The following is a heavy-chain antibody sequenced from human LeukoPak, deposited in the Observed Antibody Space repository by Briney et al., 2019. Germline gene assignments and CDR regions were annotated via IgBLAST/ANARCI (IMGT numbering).Heavy chain of an antibody. CDR2: IYTSGST. J-gene: IGHJ3*02. CDR3: ARGNTYYYDSWRGVLDAFDI. CDR1: GGSISSYY. V-gene: IGHV4-4*07. Sequence: SETLSLTCTVSGGSISSYYWSWIRQPAGKGLEWIGRIYTSGSTNYNPSLKSRVTMSVDTSKNQFSLKLSSVTAADTAVYYCARGNTYYYDSWRGVLDAFDIWGQGTMVTVSS. D-gene: IGHD3-10*01.